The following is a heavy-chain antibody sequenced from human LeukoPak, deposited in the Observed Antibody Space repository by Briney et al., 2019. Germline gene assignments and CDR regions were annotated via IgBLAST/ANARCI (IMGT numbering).Heavy chain of an antibody. J-gene: IGHJ4*02. CDR2: IYYSGST. D-gene: IGHD3-10*01. CDR1: GGSISSSSYY. V-gene: IGHV4-39*01. Sequence: SETLSLTCTVSGGSISSSSYYWGWIRQPPGKGLEWIGSIYYSGSTYYNPSLKIRVTISVDTSKNQFSLKLSSVTAADTAVYYCARLGYGSGGFDYWGQGTLVTVSS. CDR3: ARLGYGSGGFDY.